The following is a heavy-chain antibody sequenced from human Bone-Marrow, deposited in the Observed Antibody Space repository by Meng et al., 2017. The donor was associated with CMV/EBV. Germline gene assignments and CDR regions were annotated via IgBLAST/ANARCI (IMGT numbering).Heavy chain of an antibody. CDR2: IYSGGST. CDR3: AKCSHGYSSSCPSDY. D-gene: IGHD6-13*01. J-gene: IGHJ4*02. V-gene: IGHV3-53*05. Sequence: GESLKISCAASGFTVSSNYMSWVRQAPGKGLEWVSVIYSGGSTYYADSVKGRFTISRDNSKNTLYLQMNSLRAEDTAVYYCAKCSHGYSSSCPSDYWGQGTLVTVSS. CDR1: GFTVSSNY.